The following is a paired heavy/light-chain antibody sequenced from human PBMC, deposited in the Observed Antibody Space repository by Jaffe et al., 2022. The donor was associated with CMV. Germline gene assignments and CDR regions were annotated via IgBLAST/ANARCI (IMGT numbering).Light chain of an antibody. J-gene: IGKJ1*01. CDR2: GAS. CDR1: RTVSSAY. CDR3: QQYTNSPGT. V-gene: IGKV3-20*01. Sequence: VLTQSPGTLSLYPGERATLSCRASRTVSSAYLAWYQHKPGQAPRLLCYGASSRATGIPDRFSVSGSGTDFTLTISRLEPEDSAVYYCQQYTNSPGTFGQGTKVEIK.
Heavy chain of an antibody. CDR3: ARDTDGYSSGNYTGMDV. Sequence: EVLLVESGGGLIQPGGSLRLSCAASGFDVSTNYMGWVRQAPGKWLEWVSVTYAGGNTDYADSAKGRFTVSRDSSKNILYLQMNSLRTDDTAVYYCARDTDGYSSGNYTGMDVWGQGTTVTVAS. D-gene: IGHD6-19*01. CDR2: TYAGGNT. CDR1: GFDVSTNY. V-gene: IGHV3-53*01. J-gene: IGHJ6*02.